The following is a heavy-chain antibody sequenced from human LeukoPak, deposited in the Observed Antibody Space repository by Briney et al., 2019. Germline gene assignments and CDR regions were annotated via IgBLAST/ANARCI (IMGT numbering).Heavy chain of an antibody. V-gene: IGHV3-53*01. J-gene: IGHJ4*02. D-gene: IGHD3-22*01. CDR3: ASLQYYYDSSGYYTPAPSFDY. CDR1: GFTVSSNY. Sequence: SGGSLRLSCAASGFTVSSNYMSWVRQAPGKGLEWVSVIYSGGSTYYADSVKGRFTISRDNSKNTLYLQMNSLRAEDTAVYYCASLQYYYDSSGYYTPAPSFDYRGQGTLVTVSS. CDR2: IYSGGST.